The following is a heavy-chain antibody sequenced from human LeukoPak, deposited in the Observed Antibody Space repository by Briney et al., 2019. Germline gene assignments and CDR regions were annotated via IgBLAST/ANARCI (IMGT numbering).Heavy chain of an antibody. CDR3: ASPYSTSWNDAYDV. CDR2: ISSTGSYI. V-gene: IGHV3-21*01. D-gene: IGHD6-13*01. CDR1: GFTFNTYT. J-gene: IGHJ3*01. Sequence: GGSLRLSCAASGFTFNTYTMNWVRQAPGRGLEWVASISSTGSYIYYADSVRGRFTISRDNAENSLYLQMNNLRAEDTAVFYCASPYSTSWNDAYDVWGQGTMVTVSS.